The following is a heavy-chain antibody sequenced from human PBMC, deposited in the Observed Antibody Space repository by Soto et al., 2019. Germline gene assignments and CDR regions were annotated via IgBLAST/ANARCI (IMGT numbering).Heavy chain of an antibody. CDR3: ARRASGTNAENYYYGMDV. CDR1: GYSFTSYW. V-gene: IGHV5-51*01. J-gene: IGHJ6*02. CDR2: IYPGDSDT. D-gene: IGHD1-7*01. Sequence: GESLKISCKGSGYSFTSYWIGWVRQMPGKGLEWMGIIYPGDSDTRYSPSFQGQVTISADKSISTAYLQWSSLKASDTAMYYCARRASGTNAENYYYGMDVWGQGTTVTVSS.